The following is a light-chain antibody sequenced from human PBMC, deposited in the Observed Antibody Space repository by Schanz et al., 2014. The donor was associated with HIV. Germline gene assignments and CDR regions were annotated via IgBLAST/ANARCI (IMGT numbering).Light chain of an antibody. CDR3: QQYSSLST. CDR2: KAS. CDR1: QGISSS. Sequence: AIQLTQSPSSLSASVGDRVTITCRASQGISSSLAWYQQKPGKAPKLLINKASSLESGVPGRFSGSGSGTEFTLTINRLQPDDFATYYCQQYSSLSTFGQGTKLEIK. J-gene: IGKJ2*01. V-gene: IGKV1-13*02.